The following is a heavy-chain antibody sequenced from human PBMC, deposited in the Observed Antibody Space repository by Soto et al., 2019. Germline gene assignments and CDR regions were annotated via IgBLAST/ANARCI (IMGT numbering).Heavy chain of an antibody. J-gene: IGHJ6*02. CDR2: IIPIFGTA. Sequence: SVKVSCKASGGTFSSYAISWVRQAPGQGLEWMGWIIPIFGTANYAQKFQGRVTITADESTSTAYMELSSLRSEDTAVYYCARGGITMVRGVQYYYYYGMDVWGQGTTVTVSS. D-gene: IGHD3-10*01. CDR3: ARGGITMVRGVQYYYYYGMDV. CDR1: GGTFSSYA. V-gene: IGHV1-69*13.